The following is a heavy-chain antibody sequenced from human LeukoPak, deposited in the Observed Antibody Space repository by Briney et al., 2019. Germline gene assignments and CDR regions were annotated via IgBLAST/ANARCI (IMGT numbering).Heavy chain of an antibody. D-gene: IGHD1-26*01. CDR1: GFNVISYY. CDR2: IYSGGST. V-gene: IGHV3-53*01. CDR3: ARKPATIGGALDY. J-gene: IGHJ4*02. Sequence: GGSLRLSCAASGFNVISYYMSWVRQAPGKGLEWVSVIYSGGSTYYADSVKGRFTISRDHSKNTLYLQMNSLRADDTAVHFCARKPATIGGALDYWGQGTLVIVSS.